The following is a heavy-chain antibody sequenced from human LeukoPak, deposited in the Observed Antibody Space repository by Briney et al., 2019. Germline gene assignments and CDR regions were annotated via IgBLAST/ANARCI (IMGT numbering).Heavy chain of an antibody. D-gene: IGHD3-3*01. CDR3: ARVAVSFWSGLDY. J-gene: IGHJ4*02. CDR2: INPKSGGT. Sequence: ASVKASCKASGYTFTDYYLRWVRQAPGQGLEWMGWINPKSGGTNSAQKFQGRVTMTRDTSISTAYMELSRLTSDDTAVYYCARVAVSFWSGLDYWGQGTLVTVSS. CDR1: GYTFTDYY. V-gene: IGHV1-2*02.